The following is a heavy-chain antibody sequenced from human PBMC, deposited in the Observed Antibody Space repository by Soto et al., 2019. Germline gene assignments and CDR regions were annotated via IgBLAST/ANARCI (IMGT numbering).Heavy chain of an antibody. Sequence: QVQLVESGGGVVQPGRSLRLSCAASGFSFSSYAMHWVRRAPGKGLEWMAVMSYDGINKYYADFVKGRFTISRDNSKNMLYLQMDRLRAEDTAVYYCASLYYYSLTKYLDYWGQGTVVTVSS. J-gene: IGHJ4*02. CDR1: GFSFSSYA. V-gene: IGHV3-30-3*01. CDR2: MSYDGINK. D-gene: IGHD3-10*01. CDR3: ASLYYYSLTKYLDY.